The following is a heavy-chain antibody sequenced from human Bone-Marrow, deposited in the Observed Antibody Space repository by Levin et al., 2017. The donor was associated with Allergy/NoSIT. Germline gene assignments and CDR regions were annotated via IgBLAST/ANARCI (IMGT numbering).Heavy chain of an antibody. J-gene: IGHJ6*03. Sequence: PGGSLRLSCAASGFTFSSYGMHWVRQAPGKGLEWVAVISYDGSNKYYADSVKGRFTISRDNSKNTLYLQMNSLRAEDTAVYYCAKAGLLRFRYTGPARYYYYYYMDVWGKGTTVTVSS. CDR3: AKAGLLRFRYTGPARYYYYYYMDV. CDR1: GFTFSSYG. V-gene: IGHV3-30*18. CDR2: ISYDGSNK. D-gene: IGHD3-10*02.